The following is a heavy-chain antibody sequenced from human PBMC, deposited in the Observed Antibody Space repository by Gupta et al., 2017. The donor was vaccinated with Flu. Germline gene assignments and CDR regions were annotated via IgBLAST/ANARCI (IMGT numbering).Heavy chain of an antibody. V-gene: IGHV3-30*18. CDR2: MSFDGRKK. CDR1: GFIFSTSG. Sequence: QVQLVESGGGVVQPGRSLRLSCAASGFIFSTSGMHWVRQAPGKGVEWVAVMSFDGRKKYYSDSAKGRFTLSRDNFKNTLSLEMNSLTPEDTAMYYCAKDVYGGDSRLGLVDFWGQGTLVTVSS. D-gene: IGHD2-21*02. CDR3: AKDVYGGDSRLGLVDF. J-gene: IGHJ4*02.